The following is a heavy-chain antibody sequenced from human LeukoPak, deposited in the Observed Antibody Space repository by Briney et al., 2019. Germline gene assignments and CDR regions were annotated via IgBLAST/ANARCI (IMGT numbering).Heavy chain of an antibody. V-gene: IGHV3-7*01. CDR1: GFTFSSYW. D-gene: IGHD2-2*01. CDR3: ARNNIVVVPAAGGVDY. Sequence: GGSQRLSCAASGFTFSSYWMSWVRQAPGKGLEWVANIKQDGSEKYYVDSVKGRFTISRDNAKNSLYLQMNSLRAEDTAVYYCARNNIVVVPAAGGVDYWGQGTLVTVSS. CDR2: IKQDGSEK. J-gene: IGHJ4*02.